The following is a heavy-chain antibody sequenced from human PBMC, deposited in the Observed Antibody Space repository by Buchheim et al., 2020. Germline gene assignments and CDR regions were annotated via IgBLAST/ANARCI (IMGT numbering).Heavy chain of an antibody. D-gene: IGHD3-10*01. CDR2: LSYHGGIK. Sequence: QVQLVESGGGVVQPGTSLRLSCGASGFTFNSYGMHWVRQAPGKGLEWVAVLSYHGGIKYYADSVKGRFTISRDNSKNMVFLQMNSLRAEDTAVYYCAKAYYYGSGSYYSDLGYYYGMDVWGQGT. CDR1: GFTFNSYG. V-gene: IGHV3-30*18. J-gene: IGHJ6*02. CDR3: AKAYYYGSGSYYSDLGYYYGMDV.